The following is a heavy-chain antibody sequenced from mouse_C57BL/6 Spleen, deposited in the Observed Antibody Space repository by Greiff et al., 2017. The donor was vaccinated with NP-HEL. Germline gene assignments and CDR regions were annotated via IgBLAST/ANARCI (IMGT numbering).Heavy chain of an antibody. CDR1: GYTFTDYE. CDR3: TRPLLRTLAWFAY. J-gene: IGHJ3*01. CDR2: IDPETGGT. D-gene: IGHD1-1*01. V-gene: IGHV1-15*01. Sequence: QVQLKESGAELVRPGASVTLSCKASGYTFTDYEMHWVKQTPVHGLEWIGAIDPETGGTAYNQKFKGKAILTADKSSSTAYMELRSLTSEDSAVYYCTRPLLRTLAWFAYWGQGTLVTVSA.